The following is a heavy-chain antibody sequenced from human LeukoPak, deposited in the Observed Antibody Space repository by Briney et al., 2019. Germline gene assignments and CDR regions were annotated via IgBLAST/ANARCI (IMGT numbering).Heavy chain of an antibody. J-gene: IGHJ5*02. V-gene: IGHV4-31*03. D-gene: IGHD5-24*01. CDR1: GGSISRSSYY. CDR3: ARGGYISHWFDP. Sequence: SQTLSLTCTVSGGSISRSSYYWTWIRQHPGKGLEWIGYIYYSGTTFYNPSLKSRITISVDTSKNQFSLKPSSVTAADTAVYYCARGGYISHWFDPWGQGTLVTVSS. CDR2: IYYSGTT.